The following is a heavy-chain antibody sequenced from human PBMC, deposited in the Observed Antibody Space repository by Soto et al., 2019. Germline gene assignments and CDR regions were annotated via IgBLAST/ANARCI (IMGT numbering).Heavy chain of an antibody. D-gene: IGHD3-22*01. CDR2: ISSDGSNE. V-gene: IGHV3-30*18. CDR1: GFTFSTYG. Sequence: QVQLVESGGGVVQPGRSLRLSCAASGFTFSTYGMHWVHQPAGKGLEWVAVISSDGSNEYYADPVKGRFTISRDNSKNTLYLQMNSLRVEDTAVYYCAKTITTYSGDSRGRGALVDYWGQGTLVTVSS. CDR3: AKTITTYSGDSRGRGALVDY. J-gene: IGHJ4*02.